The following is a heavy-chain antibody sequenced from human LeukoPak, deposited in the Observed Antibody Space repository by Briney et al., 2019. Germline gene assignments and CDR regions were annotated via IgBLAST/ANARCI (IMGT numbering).Heavy chain of an antibody. CDR1: GGSISSSSYY. Sequence: PSETLSLTCTVSGGSISSSSYYWGWIRQPPGKGLEWIGSIYYSGSTYYNPSLKSRVTISVDTSKNQFSLKLSSVTAADTAVYYCARVYDSSGYYYVGAFDIWGQGTMVTVSS. J-gene: IGHJ3*02. V-gene: IGHV4-39*07. CDR2: IYYSGST. CDR3: ARVYDSSGYYYVGAFDI. D-gene: IGHD3-22*01.